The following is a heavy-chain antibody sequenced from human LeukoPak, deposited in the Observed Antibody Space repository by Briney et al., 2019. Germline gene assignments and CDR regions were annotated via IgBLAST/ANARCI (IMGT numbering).Heavy chain of an antibody. CDR1: GGSISSCDYY. Sequence: SETLSLTCTVSGGSISSCDYYWSWIRQPPGKGLEWIGYIYYSGSTYYNPSLKSRVTISVDTSKNQFSLKLSSVTAADTAVYYCARVRPYCSSTSCYPGVDPWGQGTLVTVSS. J-gene: IGHJ5*02. V-gene: IGHV4-30-4*08. CDR3: ARVRPYCSSTSCYPGVDP. D-gene: IGHD2-2*01. CDR2: IYYSGST.